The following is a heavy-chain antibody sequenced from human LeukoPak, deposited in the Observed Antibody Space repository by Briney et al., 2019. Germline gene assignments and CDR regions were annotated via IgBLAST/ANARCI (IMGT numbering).Heavy chain of an antibody. J-gene: IGHJ6*02. CDR3: ARANGMDV. Sequence: GGSLRLSCTASGFTFSSYSMNWVRQAPGKGLEWVSYISSSSTIYYADSVKGRFTISRDNAKNSLYLQMSSLRDEDTAVYYCARANGMDVWGQGTTVTVSS. CDR1: GFTFSSYS. V-gene: IGHV3-48*02. CDR2: ISSSSTI.